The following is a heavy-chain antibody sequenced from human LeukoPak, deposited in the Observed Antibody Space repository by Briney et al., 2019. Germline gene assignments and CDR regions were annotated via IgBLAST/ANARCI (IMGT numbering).Heavy chain of an antibody. CDR2: INPDSGGP. D-gene: IGHD3-22*01. J-gene: IGHJ4*02. Sequence: ASVRVSCKASGYTFTDYYIHWVRQAPGQGLEWMGWINPDSGGPNYAQKFQGRVAMTRDASISTAYMELSRLRSDDTAVYYCARESRGILNYFDYWGQGTLVTVSS. CDR1: GYTFTDYY. V-gene: IGHV1-2*02. CDR3: ARESRGILNYFDY.